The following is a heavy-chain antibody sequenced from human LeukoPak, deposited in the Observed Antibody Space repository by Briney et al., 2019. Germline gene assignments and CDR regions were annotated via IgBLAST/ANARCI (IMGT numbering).Heavy chain of an antibody. CDR2: IYHSGST. V-gene: IGHV4-38-2*02. CDR3: ARGDHYYYYTDV. CDR1: GYSISSGYY. J-gene: IGHJ6*03. Sequence: SETLSLTCTVSGYSISSGYYWGWIRQPPGKGLEWIGSIYHSGSTYYNPSLKSRVTISVDTSKNQFSLKMSSVTAADTAVYYCARGDHYYYYTDVWGKGTTVTVSS.